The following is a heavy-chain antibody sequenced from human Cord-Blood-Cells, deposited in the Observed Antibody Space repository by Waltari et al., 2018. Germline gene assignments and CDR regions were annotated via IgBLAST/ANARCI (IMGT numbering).Heavy chain of an antibody. Sequence: QVLLQQWGAGLLKPSEPLSRTCAVYGGCFSGYYWSWIRQPPGKGLEWIGEINHSGSTNYNPSLKSRVTISVDTSKNQFSLKLSSVTAADTAVYYCARGTDWADYWGQGTLVTVSS. CDR1: GGCFSGYY. CDR2: INHSGST. J-gene: IGHJ4*02. CDR3: ARGTDWADY. V-gene: IGHV4-34*01. D-gene: IGHD3-9*01.